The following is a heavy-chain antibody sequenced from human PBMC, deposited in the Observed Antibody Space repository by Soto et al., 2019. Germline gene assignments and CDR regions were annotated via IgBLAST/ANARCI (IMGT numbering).Heavy chain of an antibody. J-gene: IGHJ6*03. CDR2: ISGSGGST. D-gene: IGHD3-3*02. CDR1: GFTFSNYA. V-gene: IGHV3-23*01. CDR3: TKAAFFYYYYYMDV. Sequence: EVQLLESGGGLVQPGGSLRLSCAASGFTFSNYAMSWVRQAPGKGLEWVSAISGSGGSTYYADSVKGRFTISRDNSKNTLYLQMSSLSAEDTALYSCTKAAFFYYYYYMDVWCKGTTVTVSS.